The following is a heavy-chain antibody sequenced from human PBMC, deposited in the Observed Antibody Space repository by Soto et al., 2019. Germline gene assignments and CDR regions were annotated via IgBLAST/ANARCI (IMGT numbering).Heavy chain of an antibody. J-gene: IGHJ6*02. Sequence: GASVKVSCKASGYTFTSYYMHWVRQAPRQGLEWMGIINPSGGSTSYAQKFQGRVTMTRDTSTSTVYMELSSLRSEDTAVYYCAREYSSSHGRPFSDYYYYYGMDVWGQGTTVTVSS. CDR1: GYTFTSYY. CDR2: INPSGGST. V-gene: IGHV1-46*01. D-gene: IGHD6-6*01. CDR3: AREYSSSHGRPFSDYYYYYGMDV.